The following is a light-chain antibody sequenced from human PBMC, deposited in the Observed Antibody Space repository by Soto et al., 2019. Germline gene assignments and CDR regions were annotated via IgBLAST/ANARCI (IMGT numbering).Light chain of an antibody. Sequence: EIVLTQSPGTLSLSPGERATLSCRASQSVSSSYLAWYQQKPGQAPRLLIYGASSRATGIPDRFRGSGSGTDFTLTISRLEPEDFAVYYCQQYGSSLITSGQGTRLEIK. J-gene: IGKJ5*01. CDR3: QQYGSSLIT. CDR2: GAS. V-gene: IGKV3-20*01. CDR1: QSVSSSY.